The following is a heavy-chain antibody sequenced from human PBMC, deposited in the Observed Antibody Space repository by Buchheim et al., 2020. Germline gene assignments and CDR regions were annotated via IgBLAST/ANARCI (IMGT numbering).Heavy chain of an antibody. CDR2: ISYDGSNK. V-gene: IGHV3-30*18. CDR3: AKDFWRGRDDAFDI. J-gene: IGHJ3*02. D-gene: IGHD1-26*01. CDR1: GFTFSSYG. Sequence: QVQLVESGGGVVQPGRSLRLSCAASGFTFSSYGIHWVRQAPGKGLEWVAVISYDGSNKYYADSVKGRFTISRDNSKNTLYLQMNSLRAEDTAVYYCAKDFWRGRDDAFDIWGQGT.